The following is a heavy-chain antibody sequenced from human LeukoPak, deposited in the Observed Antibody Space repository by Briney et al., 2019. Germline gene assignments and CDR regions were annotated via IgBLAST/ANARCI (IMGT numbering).Heavy chain of an antibody. Sequence: SVKVSCKASGGTFSSYAISWVRQAPGQGLEWMGRIIPILGIANYAQKFQGRVTITADKSTNTAYMELSSLRSEDTAVYYCARDRRVDWLPDDAFDIWGQGTMVTASS. D-gene: IGHD3-9*01. CDR1: GGTFSSYA. CDR2: IIPILGIA. V-gene: IGHV1-69*04. J-gene: IGHJ3*02. CDR3: ARDRRVDWLPDDAFDI.